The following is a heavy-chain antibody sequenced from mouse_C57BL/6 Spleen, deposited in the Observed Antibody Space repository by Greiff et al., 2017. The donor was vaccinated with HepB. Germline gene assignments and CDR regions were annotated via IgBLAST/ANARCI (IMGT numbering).Heavy chain of an antibody. V-gene: IGHV3-8*01. CDR2: ISYSGST. Sequence: EVQLQESGPGLAKPSQTLSLTCSVTGYSITSDYWNWILKFPGNKLEYMGYISYSGSTYYNPSLKSRISITRDTSKNQYYLQLNSVTTEDTATYYCARSSEIYYGNYLYYFDYWGQGTTLTVSS. D-gene: IGHD2-1*01. J-gene: IGHJ2*01. CDR1: GYSITSDY. CDR3: ARSSEIYYGNYLYYFDY.